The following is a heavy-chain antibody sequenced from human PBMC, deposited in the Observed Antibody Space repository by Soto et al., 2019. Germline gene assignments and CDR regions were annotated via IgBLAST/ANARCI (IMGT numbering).Heavy chain of an antibody. V-gene: IGHV1-69*01. D-gene: IGHD2-15*01. CDR3: ARDRCSGGSCYHLFDY. J-gene: IGHJ4*02. CDR1: GGTFSSYA. Sequence: QVQLVQSGAEVKKPGSSVKVSCKASGGTFSSYAISWVRQAPGQGLEWMGGIIPIFGTANYAQKFQGRVTITADESTSTAYMELSSLRSEDTAVYYCARDRCSGGSCYHLFDYWGQGTLVTVSS. CDR2: IIPIFGTA.